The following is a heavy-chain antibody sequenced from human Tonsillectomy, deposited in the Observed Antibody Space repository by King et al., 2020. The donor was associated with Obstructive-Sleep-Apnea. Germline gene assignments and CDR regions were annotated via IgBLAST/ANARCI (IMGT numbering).Heavy chain of an antibody. CDR2: ISWDGAIT. Sequence: VQSGGSLRLSCVGSGFTFDDYVMYWVRQAPGKGLEWVSGISWDGAITGYADSVQGRFTISRDNAANSLFLQMNTLTAGDTALYYCARGYSSSWSGYFDYWGQGALVTVSS. J-gene: IGHJ4*02. CDR1: GFTFDDYV. D-gene: IGHD6-13*01. CDR3: ARGYSSSWSGYFDY. V-gene: IGHV3-9*01.